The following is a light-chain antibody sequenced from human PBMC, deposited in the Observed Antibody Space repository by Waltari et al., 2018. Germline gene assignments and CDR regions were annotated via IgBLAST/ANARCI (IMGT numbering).Light chain of an antibody. J-gene: IGLJ2*01. CDR2: SND. Sequence: QSVLTQPPSASGTPGQRVTISCSGSSSNIGSNTVNWYQQLPGTAPKLLIDSNDRRPSGVPDRVSGAKSGTSASLAISGLQSEDEADYYCAAWDDSLNGGVFGGGTKLTVL. V-gene: IGLV1-44*01. CDR3: AAWDDSLNGGV. CDR1: SSNIGSNT.